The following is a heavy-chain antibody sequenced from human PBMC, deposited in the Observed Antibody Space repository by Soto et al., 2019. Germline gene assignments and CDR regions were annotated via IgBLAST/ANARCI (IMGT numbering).Heavy chain of an antibody. Sequence: SETLSLTCTVSGGSISSGGYYWSWIRQHPGTGLEWIGYIYSSGSTYYNPSLKSRVTISVDTSKNQFSLKLSSVTAADTAVYYCARSMNFWSGYYGPPGGYYGMDVWGQGTTVTVSS. CDR2: IYSSGST. CDR1: GGSISSGGYY. J-gene: IGHJ6*02. D-gene: IGHD3-3*01. V-gene: IGHV4-31*03. CDR3: ARSMNFWSGYYGPPGGYYGMDV.